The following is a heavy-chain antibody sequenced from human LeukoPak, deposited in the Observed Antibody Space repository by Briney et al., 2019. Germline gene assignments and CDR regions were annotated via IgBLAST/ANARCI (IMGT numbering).Heavy chain of an antibody. J-gene: IGHJ2*01. CDR3: ARDRPGYSSGWYFDL. CDR2: INSDGSST. Sequence: GGSLRLSCAASGFTFSSYWMHWVRQAPGRGLVWVSRINSDGSSTSYADSVKGRFTISRDNAKNTLYLQMNSLRAEDTAVYYCARDRPGYSSGWYFDLWGRGTLVTVSS. D-gene: IGHD6-19*01. V-gene: IGHV3-74*01. CDR1: GFTFSSYW.